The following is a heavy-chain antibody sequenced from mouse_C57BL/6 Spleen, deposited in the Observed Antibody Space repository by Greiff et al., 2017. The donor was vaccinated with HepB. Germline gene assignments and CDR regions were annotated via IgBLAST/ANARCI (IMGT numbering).Heavy chain of an antibody. CDR2: IYPGSGST. CDR3: ARGYGSSRYYFDY. CDR1: GYTFTSYW. V-gene: IGHV1-55*01. J-gene: IGHJ2*01. D-gene: IGHD1-1*01. Sequence: QVHVKQPGAELVKPGASVKMSCKASGYTFTSYWITWVKQRPGQGLEWIGDIYPGSGSTNYNEKFKSKATLTVDTSSSTADMQLSSLTSEDSAVYYCARGYGSSRYYFDYCGQGTTLTVSS.